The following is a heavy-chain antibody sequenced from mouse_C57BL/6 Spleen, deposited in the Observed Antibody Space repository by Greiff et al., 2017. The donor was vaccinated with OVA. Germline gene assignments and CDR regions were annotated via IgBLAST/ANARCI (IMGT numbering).Heavy chain of an antibody. V-gene: IGHV1-59*01. Sequence: VQLQQPGAELVRPGTSVKLSCKASGYTFTSYWMHWVKQRPGQGLEWIGVIDPSDSYTNYNQKFKGKATLTVDTSSSTAYMQLSSLTSEDSAVYYCARSYRTGTMDYWGQGTSVTVSS. CDR2: IDPSDSYT. J-gene: IGHJ4*01. D-gene: IGHD2-10*01. CDR1: GYTFTSYW. CDR3: ARSYRTGTMDY.